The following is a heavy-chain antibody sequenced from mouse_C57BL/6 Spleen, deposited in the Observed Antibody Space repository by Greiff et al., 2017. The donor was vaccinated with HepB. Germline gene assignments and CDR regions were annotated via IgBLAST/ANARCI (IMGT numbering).Heavy chain of an antibody. Sequence: EVQLQQSGPELVKPGASVKIPCKASGYTFTDYNMDWVKQSHGKSLEWIRDINPNNGGTIYNQKFKGKATLTVDKSSSTAYMELRSLTSEDTAVYYCARRALQGSGYGWFAYWGQGTLVTVSA. CDR2: INPNNGGT. V-gene: IGHV1-18*01. D-gene: IGHD3-2*02. CDR3: ARRALQGSGYGWFAY. J-gene: IGHJ3*01. CDR1: GYTFTDYN.